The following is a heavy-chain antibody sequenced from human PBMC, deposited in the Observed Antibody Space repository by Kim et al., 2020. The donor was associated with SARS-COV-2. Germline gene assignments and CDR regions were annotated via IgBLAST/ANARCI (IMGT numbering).Heavy chain of an antibody. Sequence: GGSLRLSCAASGFTFSSYNMNWVRQAPGKGLEWVSYISSGSSTIYYADSVKGRFTVSRDNARNSLYLQMNSLRDEDTAVYYCVRGKGYWGQGTLVTVSS. J-gene: IGHJ4*02. CDR1: GFTFSSYN. V-gene: IGHV3-48*02. CDR2: ISSGSSTI. CDR3: VRGKGY.